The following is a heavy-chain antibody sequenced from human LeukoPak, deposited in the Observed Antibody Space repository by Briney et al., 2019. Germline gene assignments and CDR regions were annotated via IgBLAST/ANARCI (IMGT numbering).Heavy chain of an antibody. CDR3: ARHAVDGYNYYYYYYYMDV. Sequence: SETLSLTCTVSGGSISSSSYYWGWISQPPGKGLEWIGSIYYSGSTYYNPSLKSRVTISVDTSKNQFSLKLSSVTAADTAVYYCARHAVDGYNYYYYYYYMDVWGKGTTVTVSS. CDR1: GGSISSSSYY. V-gene: IGHV4-39*01. CDR2: IYYSGST. D-gene: IGHD5-24*01. J-gene: IGHJ6*03.